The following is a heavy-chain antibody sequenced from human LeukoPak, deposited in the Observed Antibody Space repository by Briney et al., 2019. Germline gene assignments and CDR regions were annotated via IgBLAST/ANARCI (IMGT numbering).Heavy chain of an antibody. V-gene: IGHV1-2*02. CDR3: ARAPPYCSSTSCLRNWFDP. CDR2: INTYSGGT. J-gene: IGHJ5*02. D-gene: IGHD2-2*01. CDR1: GYSFTSYG. Sequence: EASVKVSCKASGYSFTSYGISWVRQAPGQGLEWMGWINTYSGGTNYAQKFQGRVTMTRDTSISTAYMELSRLRSDDTAVYYCARAPPYCSSTSCLRNWFDPWGQGTLVTVSS.